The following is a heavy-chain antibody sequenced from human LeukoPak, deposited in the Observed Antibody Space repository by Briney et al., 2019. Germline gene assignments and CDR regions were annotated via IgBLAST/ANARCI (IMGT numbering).Heavy chain of an antibody. CDR3: ARAVSGSPGY. V-gene: IGHV3-30*03. D-gene: IGHD6-19*01. CDR2: ISYDGSNK. CDR1: GFTFSSYG. J-gene: IGHJ4*02. Sequence: GGSLRLSCAASGFTFSSYGMHWVRQAPGKGLEWVAAISYDGSNKFYADSVKGRFTISRDNSKNTLYLQMNSLRAEDTAVYYCARAVSGSPGYWGQGTLVTVSS.